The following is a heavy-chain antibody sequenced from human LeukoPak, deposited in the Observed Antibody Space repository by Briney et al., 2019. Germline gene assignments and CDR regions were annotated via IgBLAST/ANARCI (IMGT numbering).Heavy chain of an antibody. CDR1: GGSISSGGYS. D-gene: IGHD2-2*01. J-gene: IGHJ6*02. V-gene: IGHV4-30-2*01. Sequence: SETLSLTCAVSGGSISSGGYSWSWIRQPPGKGLEWIGYIYHSGSTYYNPSLKSRVTISVDRSKNQFSLKLSSVTAADTAVYYCARDMPSRSAYGMDVWGQGTTVTVSS. CDR3: ARDMPSRSAYGMDV. CDR2: IYHSGST.